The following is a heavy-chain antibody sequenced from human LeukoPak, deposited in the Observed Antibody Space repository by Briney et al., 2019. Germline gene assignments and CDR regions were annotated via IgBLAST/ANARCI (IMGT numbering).Heavy chain of an antibody. V-gene: IGHV4-34*01. Sequence: SETLSLTCAVHGGSFCGFYWTWLRQPPGKGLEWIGEIKHGGFTSYHPSLKSRVTMSEDTSNNQFSLKLTSVTAADTAVYYCARGLGEGYPDYWGPGTPVTVSS. CDR1: GGSFCGFY. CDR2: IKHGGFT. CDR3: ARGLGEGYPDY. D-gene: IGHD5-24*01. J-gene: IGHJ4*02.